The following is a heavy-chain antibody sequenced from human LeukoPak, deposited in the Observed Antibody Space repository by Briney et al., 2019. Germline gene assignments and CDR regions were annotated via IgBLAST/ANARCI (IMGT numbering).Heavy chain of an antibody. CDR3: ARHVNCGGDCYSLDY. D-gene: IGHD2-21*02. V-gene: IGHV4-59*05. J-gene: IGHJ4*02. CDR2: IYYSGSI. Sequence: SETLSLTCTVSGGSIRSYYWTWIRQPPGMGLEWIGSIYYSGSIYYNPSLKSRVTISVDTSKNQFSLKLSSVTAADTAVYYCARHVNCGGDCYSLDYWGQGTLVTVSS. CDR1: GGSIRSYY.